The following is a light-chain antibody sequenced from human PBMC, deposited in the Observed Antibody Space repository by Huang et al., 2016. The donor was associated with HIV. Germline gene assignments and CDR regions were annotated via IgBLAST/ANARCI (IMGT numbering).Light chain of an antibody. CDR3: MQGLRTPRT. V-gene: IGKV2-28*01. CDR1: QSLRHSDGNNY. J-gene: IGKJ2*01. CDR2: LGR. Sequence: DVVMTQSPLSLPVTPGEPASISCRSSQSLRHSDGNNYFVWYLQKPGQSPQIPIYLGRNRASGVPERCSGSGSGTDFTLKISRVEAEDVGVYYCMQGLRTPRTFGQGTRLEIK.